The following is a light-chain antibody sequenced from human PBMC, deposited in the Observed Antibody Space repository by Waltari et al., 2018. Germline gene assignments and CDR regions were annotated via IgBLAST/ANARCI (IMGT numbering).Light chain of an antibody. CDR3: TSYGGVNVFGVL. CDR1: NSDVGTYNY. J-gene: IGLJ2*01. CDR2: GVT. Sequence: QSALTQPPSASGSPGQSVTISCAGTNSDVGTYNYVSWYQHHPGKAPKLLIYGVTERLPGVPDRVSGSMSGTTASLTVSGLQADDEADYYCTSYGGVNVFGVLFGGGTKLTVL. V-gene: IGLV2-8*01.